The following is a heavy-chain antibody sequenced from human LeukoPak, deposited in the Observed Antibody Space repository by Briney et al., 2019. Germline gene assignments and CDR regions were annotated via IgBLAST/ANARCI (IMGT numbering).Heavy chain of an antibody. CDR3: ARDGARSSSGYYIPFDY. Sequence: GGSLRLSCAASGFTLSNYWMSWVRQAPGKGLEWVANIQQDGSEKTYVDSVKGRFTISRDNSKNTLYLQMNSLRAEDTAVYYCARDGARSSSGYYIPFDYWGQGTLVTVSS. J-gene: IGHJ4*02. CDR2: IQQDGSEK. D-gene: IGHD3-22*01. CDR1: GFTLSNYW. V-gene: IGHV3-7*03.